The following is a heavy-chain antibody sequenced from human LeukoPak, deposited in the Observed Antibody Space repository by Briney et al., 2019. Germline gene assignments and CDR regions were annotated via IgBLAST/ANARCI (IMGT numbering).Heavy chain of an antibody. J-gene: IGHJ6*03. Sequence: SETLSLTCTVSGGSISSYYWSWIRQPAGKGLEWIGRIYTRGSTNYNPSLKSRVTMSVDTSKNQFSLKLSSVTAADTAVYYCARVPEDIVVVPAAIGRKRYYYYYMDVWGKGTTVTVSS. CDR3: ARVPEDIVVVPAAIGRKRYYYYYMDV. CDR1: GGSISSYY. V-gene: IGHV4-4*07. CDR2: IYTRGST. D-gene: IGHD2-2*01.